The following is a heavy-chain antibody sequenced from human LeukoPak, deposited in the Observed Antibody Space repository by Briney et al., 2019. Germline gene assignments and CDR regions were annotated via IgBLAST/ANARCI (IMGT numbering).Heavy chain of an antibody. CDR1: GFTFSSYA. V-gene: IGHV3-23*01. CDR2: FSGSGGST. D-gene: IGHD1-26*01. J-gene: IGHJ4*02. Sequence: PGGSLRLSCAASGFTFSSYAMSWVRQAPGKGLEWVSAFSGSGGSTYYADSVKGRFTISRDNSKNTLFLQMNGLRVEDTAVYYCAKKGATTGNFDYWGQGTLVTVSS. CDR3: AKKGATTGNFDY.